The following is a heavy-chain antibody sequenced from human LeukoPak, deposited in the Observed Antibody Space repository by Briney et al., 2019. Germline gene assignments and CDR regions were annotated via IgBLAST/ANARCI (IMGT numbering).Heavy chain of an antibody. V-gene: IGHV1-18*01. CDR3: ARSGRATYYYFDL. D-gene: IGHD1-26*01. CDR2: ISGSNGNT. Sequence: ASVKVSCKASGYTFTSYDINWVRQATGQGLEWMGWISGSNGNTNYAQKFQGRVSMTADTSTSTAYMELRSLRSDDTAVYYCARSGRATYYYFDLWGQGTLVTVSS. J-gene: IGHJ4*02. CDR1: GYTFTSYD.